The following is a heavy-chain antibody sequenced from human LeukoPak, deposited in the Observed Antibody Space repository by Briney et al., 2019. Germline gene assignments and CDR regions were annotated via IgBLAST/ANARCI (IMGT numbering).Heavy chain of an antibody. V-gene: IGHV4-59*08. D-gene: IGHD1-20*01. Sequence: KPSETLSLTCTVSGGSISSYYWSWIRQPPGKGLEWIGFIYNSGSTNYNPSLKSRATISVDTSKNQFSLKLSSVTAADTAVYYCARRRDGYYNLWGQGTMVTVSS. J-gene: IGHJ3*01. CDR1: GGSISSYY. CDR3: ARRRDGYYNL. CDR2: IYNSGST.